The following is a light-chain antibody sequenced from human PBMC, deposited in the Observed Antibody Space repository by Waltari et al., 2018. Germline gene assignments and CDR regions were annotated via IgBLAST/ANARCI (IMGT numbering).Light chain of an antibody. Sequence: QLVLTQSPSASASLGASVKLTCTLSSGHSSNVIAWLPQQPEKGPRYLMKVNSDGSHSKGDEIPDRFSGSSSGTECYLTISSLQSEDEADYYCQTGGHGTWVFGGGTKLTVL. J-gene: IGLJ3*02. CDR2: VNSDGSH. V-gene: IGLV4-69*01. CDR1: SGHSSNV. CDR3: QTGGHGTWV.